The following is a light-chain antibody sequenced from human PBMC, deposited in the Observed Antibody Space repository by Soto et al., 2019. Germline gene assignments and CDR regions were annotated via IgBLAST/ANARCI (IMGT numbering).Light chain of an antibody. V-gene: IGLV2-11*01. Sequence: QSALTQPRSVSGSPGQSVTISCTGSSSDVGGYNYVSWYQHHPGKAPKVVIYDVSQRPSGVPDRFSGSKSGNTASLTISGRQAEDEADYYCCSYAGSYTFVFGSGTKLTVL. CDR3: CSYAGSYTFV. CDR1: SSDVGGYNY. J-gene: IGLJ1*01. CDR2: DVS.